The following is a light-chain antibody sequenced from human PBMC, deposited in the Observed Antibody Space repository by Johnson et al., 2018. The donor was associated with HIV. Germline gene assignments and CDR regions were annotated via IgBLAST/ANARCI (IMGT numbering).Light chain of an antibody. V-gene: IGLV1-51*02. Sequence: QSVLTQPPSVSAAPGQKVTISCSGSSSNIGNNYVSWYQQLPGTAPKLLVYENIMRPSGIPDRFSGSKSGTSATLGIAGLQTGDEADYYCGTWDSSLSANVFGTGTTVTVL. CDR3: GTWDSSLSANV. CDR2: ENI. CDR1: SSNIGNNY. J-gene: IGLJ1*01.